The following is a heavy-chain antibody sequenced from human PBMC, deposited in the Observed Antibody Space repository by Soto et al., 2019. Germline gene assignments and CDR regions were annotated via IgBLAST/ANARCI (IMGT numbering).Heavy chain of an antibody. D-gene: IGHD5-12*01. V-gene: IGHV3-30-3*01. CDR1: GFTFSSYA. CDR3: AREGYSGDDSHGMDV. CDR2: ISYDGSNK. J-gene: IGHJ6*02. Sequence: GGSLILSCAASGFTFSSYAMHWVRQAPGKGLEWVAVISYDGSNKYYADSVKGRFTISRDNSMNTLYLQMNSLRAEDTAVYYFAREGYSGDDSHGMDVWGQGTTVTVS.